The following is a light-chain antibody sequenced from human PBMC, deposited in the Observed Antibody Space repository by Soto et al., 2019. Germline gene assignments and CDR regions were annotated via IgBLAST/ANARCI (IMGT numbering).Light chain of an antibody. CDR1: QDITDY. CDR3: HNLPPPT. Sequence: DIQMTQSPSSLSASVGDIVSITCQASQDITDYLNWCQQKPGKAPNLLIYDASNLETGVPSRFSGSESGTDFTFTISSLQPEDIATYKYHNLPPPTFGGGPKVDIK. J-gene: IGKJ4*02. CDR2: DAS. V-gene: IGKV1-33*01.